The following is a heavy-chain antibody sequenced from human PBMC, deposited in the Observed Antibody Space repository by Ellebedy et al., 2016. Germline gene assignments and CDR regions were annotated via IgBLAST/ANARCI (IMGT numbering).Heavy chain of an antibody. CDR1: GFTFSNAW. CDR2: IKSKTDGGTT. D-gene: IGHD3-22*01. J-gene: IGHJ4*02. Sequence: GGSLRLXXAASGFTFSNAWMSWVRQAPGKGLEWVGRIKSKTDGGTTDYAAPVKGRFTISRDDSKNTLYLQMNSLKTEDTAVYYCTTAPYYYDSSGYSFPYWGQGTLVTVSS. CDR3: TTAPYYYDSSGYSFPY. V-gene: IGHV3-15*01.